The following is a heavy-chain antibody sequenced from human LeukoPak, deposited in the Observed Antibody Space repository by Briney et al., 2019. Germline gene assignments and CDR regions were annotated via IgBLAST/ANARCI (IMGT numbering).Heavy chain of an antibody. J-gene: IGHJ5*02. Sequence: ASVKASCKASGYTVTGSYIHWVRQAPGHRLEWMGWINPNSGGTNYAQKFQGWVTMTRDTSISTAYMELSRLRSDDTAVYYCARDIRDCSSTSCSSRFDPWGQGTLVTVSS. CDR3: ARDIRDCSSTSCSSRFDP. CDR2: INPNSGGT. D-gene: IGHD2-2*01. CDR1: GYTVTGSY. V-gene: IGHV1-2*04.